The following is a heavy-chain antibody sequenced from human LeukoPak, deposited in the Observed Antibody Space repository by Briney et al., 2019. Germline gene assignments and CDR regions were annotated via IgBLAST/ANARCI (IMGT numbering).Heavy chain of an antibody. D-gene: IGHD2-15*01. V-gene: IGHV3-21*01. Sequence: GGSLRLSCAASGFIFSSYSMNWVREAPGKGLEWVSSISNSGIHMFYADSVKGRFTMYRGNGKNSLFLQMNSLRADDTAVYFCARHMTPEGTTPYFYGMDVWGQGTTVTVSS. CDR3: ARHMTPEGTTPYFYGMDV. CDR1: GFIFSSYS. J-gene: IGHJ6*02. CDR2: ISNSGIHM.